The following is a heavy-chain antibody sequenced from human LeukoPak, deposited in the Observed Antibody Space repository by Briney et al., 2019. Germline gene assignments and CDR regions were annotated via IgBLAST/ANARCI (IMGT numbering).Heavy chain of an antibody. D-gene: IGHD5-24*01. CDR1: GGSISSSSYY. V-gene: IGHV4-39*07. J-gene: IGHJ4*02. CDR2: IYYSGST. Sequence: SETLSLTCTVSGGSISSSSYYWGWIRQPPGKGLEWIGSIYYSGSTYYNPSLKSRVTISVDTSENQFSLKLSSVTAADTAVYYCARENGYNYNYWGQGTLVSVSS. CDR3: ARENGYNYNY.